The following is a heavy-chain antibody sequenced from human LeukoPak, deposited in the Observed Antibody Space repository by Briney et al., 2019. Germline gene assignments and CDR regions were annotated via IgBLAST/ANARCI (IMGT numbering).Heavy chain of an antibody. CDR2: ISAYNGNT. V-gene: IGHV1-18*01. J-gene: IGHJ4*02. CDR1: GYTFTSYG. Sequence: ASVKVSCKASGYTFTSYGISWVRQAPGQGLEWMGWISAYNGNTNYAQELQGRVTMTTDTSTSTAYMELRSLRSDDTAVYYCARDYWRAVAAPGDYWGQGTLVTVSS. D-gene: IGHD6-19*01. CDR3: ARDYWRAVAAPGDY.